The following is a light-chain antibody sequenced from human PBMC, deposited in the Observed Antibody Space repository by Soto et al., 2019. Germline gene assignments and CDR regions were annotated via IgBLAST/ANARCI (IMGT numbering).Light chain of an antibody. Sequence: EIVLTQSPGTLSLSPGERATLYCRASQSVGSNYLAWYQQKPGQAPRVLIYGASSRATGIPDRFSGSGSGADFTLTISRLEPEDFAVYYCQQYTTSPFPFGPGTKVDI. V-gene: IGKV3-20*01. CDR3: QQYTTSPFP. J-gene: IGKJ3*01. CDR2: GAS. CDR1: QSVGSNY.